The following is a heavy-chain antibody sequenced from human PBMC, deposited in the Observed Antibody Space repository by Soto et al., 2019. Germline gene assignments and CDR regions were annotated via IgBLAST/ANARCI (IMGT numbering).Heavy chain of an antibody. J-gene: IGHJ3*01. D-gene: IGHD4-17*01. Sequence: QVQLVQSGAEVKKSGASVKISCKAPGYTFINYGISWVRQAPGRGLEWMGWISDYNGDTKYARKFQGRVTMTTDTSTSTAYMELRSLRSDDTAVYFCARDDFGDLWRAFDFWGQGTMVTVSP. CDR2: ISDYNGDT. CDR1: GYTFINYG. CDR3: ARDDFGDLWRAFDF. V-gene: IGHV1-18*04.